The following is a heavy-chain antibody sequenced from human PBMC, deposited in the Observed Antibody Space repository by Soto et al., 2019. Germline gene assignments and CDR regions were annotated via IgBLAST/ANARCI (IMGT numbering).Heavy chain of an antibody. D-gene: IGHD3-3*01. J-gene: IGHJ6*02. V-gene: IGHV3-48*02. CDR1: GFIFSTYS. Sequence: EVQLVESGGGMVQPGGSLRLSCAASGFIFSTYSMNWVRQAPGKRLEWVSYISTSTSTIYYADSVKGRFTISRDNAKNSLYLQMNSLRDEDTAVYFCARDGRARSAYSSDYYYSSGMDVWGQGTTVTVSS. CDR3: ARDGRARSAYSSDYYYSSGMDV. CDR2: ISTSTSTI.